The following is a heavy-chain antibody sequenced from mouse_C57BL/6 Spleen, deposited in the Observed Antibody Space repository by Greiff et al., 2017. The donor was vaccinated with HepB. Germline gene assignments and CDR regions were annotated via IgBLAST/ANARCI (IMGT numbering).Heavy chain of an antibody. D-gene: IGHD1-1*01. V-gene: IGHV1-55*01. CDR3: AREEYYYGSSSWYFDV. CDR2: IYPGSGST. J-gene: IGHJ1*03. Sequence: QVQLKQPGAELVKPGASVKMSCKASGYTFTSYWITWVKQRPGQGLEWIGDIYPGSGSTNYNEKFKSKATLTVDTSSSTAYMQLSSLTSEDSAVYYCAREEYYYGSSSWYFDVWGTGTTVTVSS. CDR1: GYTFTSYW.